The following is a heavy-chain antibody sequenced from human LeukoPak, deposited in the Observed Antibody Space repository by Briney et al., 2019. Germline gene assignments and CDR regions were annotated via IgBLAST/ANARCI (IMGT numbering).Heavy chain of an antibody. V-gene: IGHV4-39*01. Sequence: PSETLSLTCTVSGGSISSRNYYWGWIRQPPGKGLEWIGSMYYGETTYCNPSLKSRVTISADTSKNQFSLKLSSVTAADTAVYYCVSQRRYSSGRRYIDYWGQGTLVTVSS. J-gene: IGHJ4*02. CDR2: MYYGETT. D-gene: IGHD6-19*01. CDR1: GGSISSRNYY. CDR3: VSQRRYSSGRRYIDY.